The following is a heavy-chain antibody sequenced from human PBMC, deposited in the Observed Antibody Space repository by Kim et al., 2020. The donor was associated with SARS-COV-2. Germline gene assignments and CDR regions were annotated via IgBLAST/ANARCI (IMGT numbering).Heavy chain of an antibody. CDR2: IGSTSGTI. Sequence: GGSLRLSCAASGFTFSNYGMNWVRQAPGKGLEWVSYIGSTSGTIYYADSVKGRFTISRDNAKNSLSLQMNSLRDEDTAVYYCARGGRMSGAFDLWGQGT. CDR1: GFTFSNYG. V-gene: IGHV3-48*02. D-gene: IGHD2-8*01. J-gene: IGHJ3*01. CDR3: ARGGRMSGAFDL.